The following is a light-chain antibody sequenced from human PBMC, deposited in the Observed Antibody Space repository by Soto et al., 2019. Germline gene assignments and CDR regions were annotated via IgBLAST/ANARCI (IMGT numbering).Light chain of an antibody. V-gene: IGKV1-5*01. CDR3: QQYNSYWT. Sequence: IQMTQSPFSLSASVGDRGTIPCRASQSISSYLNWYQQKPGKAPKLLIYDASSLESGVPSRFSGRGSGTEFTLTISSLQPDDFATYYCQQYNSYWTFGQGTKVDIK. CDR2: DAS. J-gene: IGKJ1*01. CDR1: QSISSY.